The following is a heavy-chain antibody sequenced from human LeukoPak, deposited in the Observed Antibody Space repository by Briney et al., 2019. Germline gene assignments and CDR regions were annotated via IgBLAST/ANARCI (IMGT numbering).Heavy chain of an antibody. D-gene: IGHD1-26*01. CDR3: AKGGSGSSRGFDY. Sequence: PGGSLRLSCAASGFTFSNYEMNWVRQAPGKGLEWVSHISGSGGSTYYADSVKGRFTISRDNSKNTLYLQMNSLRAEDTAVYYCAKGGSGSSRGFDYWGQGTLVTVSS. V-gene: IGHV3-23*01. J-gene: IGHJ4*02. CDR1: GFTFSNYE. CDR2: ISGSGGST.